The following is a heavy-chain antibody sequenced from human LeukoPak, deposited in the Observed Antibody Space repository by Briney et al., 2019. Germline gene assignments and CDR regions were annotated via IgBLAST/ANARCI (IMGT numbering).Heavy chain of an antibody. J-gene: IGHJ4*02. CDR2: IYYSGTT. Sequence: SETLSLTCTVSGGSISSYYWSWIRQPPGRGLEWIACIYYSGTTNYNPSLKSRVTISVGTSKNQFSLKLSSVTAADTAVYYCARGYGSGSYPFDYWGQGTLVTVSS. CDR1: GGSISSYY. V-gene: IGHV4-59*01. D-gene: IGHD3-10*01. CDR3: ARGYGSGSYPFDY.